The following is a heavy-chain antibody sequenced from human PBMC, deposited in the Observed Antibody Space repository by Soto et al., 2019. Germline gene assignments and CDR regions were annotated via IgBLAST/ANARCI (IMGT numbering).Heavy chain of an antibody. D-gene: IGHD1-1*01. CDR3: AKESYNQRTDFDS. CDR2: IDESGDGT. J-gene: IGHJ4*02. V-gene: IGHV3-23*01. CDR1: GFTYSRCA. Sequence: EVQVLESGGGLVQPGGSLRLSCAASGFTYSRCAMSWVRQSLGKGLEWVAGIDESGDGTYYADFVQGRFTISRDNSKNTLYLQMNSLRAEDTVLYYCAKESYNQRTDFDSWGQGTLVTVSS.